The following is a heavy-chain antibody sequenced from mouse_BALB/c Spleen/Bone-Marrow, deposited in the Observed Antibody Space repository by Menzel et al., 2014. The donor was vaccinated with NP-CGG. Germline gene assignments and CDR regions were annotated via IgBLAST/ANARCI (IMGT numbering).Heavy chain of an antibody. V-gene: IGHV1-4*01. D-gene: IGHD4-1*01. CDR3: ARSGFDY. J-gene: IGHJ2*01. CDR1: DYTFTSYL. Sequence: VQLQQSGAELAKPGASVKMSCKASDYTFTSYLMHWVKQRPGQGLEWIGYINPSTGYTAYNQKFKDKATLTADKSSSTAYMQLSSLTSDDSAVYYCARSGFDYWGQGTTFTVSS. CDR2: INPSTGYT.